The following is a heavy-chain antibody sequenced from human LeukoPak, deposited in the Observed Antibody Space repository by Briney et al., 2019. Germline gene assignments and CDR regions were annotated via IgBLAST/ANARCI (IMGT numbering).Heavy chain of an antibody. CDR1: GGSISSGGYY. V-gene: IGHV4-39*07. D-gene: IGHD3-10*01. Sequence: SETLSLTCTVSGGSISSGGYYWSWIRQPPGKGLEWIGEINHSGSTNYNPSLKSRVTISVDTSKNQFSLKLSSVTAADTAVYYCASQGIDSVDYWGQGTLVTVSS. CDR3: ASQGIDSVDY. CDR2: INHSGST. J-gene: IGHJ4*02.